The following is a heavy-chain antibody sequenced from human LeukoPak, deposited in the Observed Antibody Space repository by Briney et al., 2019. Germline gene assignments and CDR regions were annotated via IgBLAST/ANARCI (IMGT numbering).Heavy chain of an antibody. CDR1: GGSISSYY. CDR2: SYYSGST. D-gene: IGHD6-6*01. V-gene: IGHV4-59*08. J-gene: IGHJ3*02. CDR3: ARQSISVRRAFDI. Sequence: SETLSLTCSVSGGSISSYYWSWIRQPPGKGLEYIGYSYYSGSTDYNPSLKSRVTISVDTSNQFSLMLTSVTAADTAVYYCARQSISVRRAFDIWGQGTMVTVSS.